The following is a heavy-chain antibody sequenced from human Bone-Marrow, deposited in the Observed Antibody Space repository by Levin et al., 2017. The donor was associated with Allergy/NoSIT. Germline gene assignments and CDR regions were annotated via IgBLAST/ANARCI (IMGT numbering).Heavy chain of an antibody. CDR2: INSDGSST. V-gene: IGHV3-74*01. CDR1: GFTFSSYW. Sequence: PGGSLRLSCAASGFTFSSYWMHWVRQAPGKGLVWVSRINSDGSSTTYADSVKGRFTISRDNAKNTLYLQMNSLRAEDTAVYYCPRDSGYSSSWYFDYWGQGTLVTVSS. D-gene: IGHD6-13*01. J-gene: IGHJ4*02. CDR3: PRDSGYSSSWYFDY.